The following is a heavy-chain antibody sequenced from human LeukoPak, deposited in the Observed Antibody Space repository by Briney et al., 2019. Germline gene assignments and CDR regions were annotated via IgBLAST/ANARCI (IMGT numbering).Heavy chain of an antibody. D-gene: IGHD3-16*01. V-gene: IGHV3-48*01. CDR2: ISSLSGTI. CDR3: VRDQGGAVSY. CDR1: GFTFSSYS. J-gene: IGHJ4*02. Sequence: GGSLRLSCAASGFTFSSYSMNWVRQAPGKGLEWVSYISSLSGTIDYADSVKGRFIISRDNAKNSLFLQMNSLRAEDTAVYYCVRDQGGAVSYWGQGTLVTVSS.